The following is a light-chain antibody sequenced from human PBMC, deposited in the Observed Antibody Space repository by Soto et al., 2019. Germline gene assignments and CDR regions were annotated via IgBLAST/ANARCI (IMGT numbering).Light chain of an antibody. J-gene: IGKJ5*01. CDR2: GAS. CDR1: QSVSSN. Sequence: EIVMTQSPATLSVSPGERATLSCRASQSVSSNLAWYQQKPGQAPRLLIYGASTRATAIPARFSGSGSGTDITLTISSVQTEDFADYYCQQYNNWLITFGQGTRLEIK. CDR3: QQYNNWLIT. V-gene: IGKV3-15*01.